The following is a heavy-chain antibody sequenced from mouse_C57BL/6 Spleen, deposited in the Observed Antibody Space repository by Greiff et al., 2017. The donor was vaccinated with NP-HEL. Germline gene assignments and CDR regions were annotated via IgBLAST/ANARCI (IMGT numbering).Heavy chain of an antibody. CDR1: GYAFSSYW. CDR2: IYPGDGDT. V-gene: IGHV1-80*01. D-gene: IGHD2-4*01. CDR3: ARNYDYESWFAY. J-gene: IGHJ3*01. Sequence: QVQLQQSGAELVKPGASVKISCKASGYAFSSYWMNWVKQRPGKGLEWIGQIYPGDGDTNYNGKFKGKATLTADKSSSTAYMQLSSLTSEDSAVYFCARNYDYESWFAYGGQGTLVTVSA.